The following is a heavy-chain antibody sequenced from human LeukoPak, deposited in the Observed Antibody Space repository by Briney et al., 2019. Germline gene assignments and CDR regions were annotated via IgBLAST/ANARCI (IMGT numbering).Heavy chain of an antibody. CDR2: ISAYKGNT. D-gene: IGHD6-13*01. Sequence: SVKVSCKASGYTFTSYVISRVRQAPGPGLKGMGWISAYKGNTNYAQKLQGRVTMTTETSTSTAYMELRSLRPDDTAVYYCARDTTGIAAVWGQGNLVTVSS. J-gene: IGHJ4*02. V-gene: IGHV1-18*01. CDR3: ARDTTGIAAV. CDR1: GYTFTSYV.